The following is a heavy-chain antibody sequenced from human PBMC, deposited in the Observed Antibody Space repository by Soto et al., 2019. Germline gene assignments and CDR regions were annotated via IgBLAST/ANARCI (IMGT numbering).Heavy chain of an antibody. D-gene: IGHD2-2*01. Sequence: PSETLSLTCTVSGGSISSSSYYWGWIRQPPGKGLEWIGSIYYSGSTNYNPSLKSRVTISVDTSKNQFSLKLSSVTAADTAVYYCASFCISTSCYVRSGYNHYWGQGTLVTVSS. V-gene: IGHV4-39*07. CDR3: ASFCISTSCYVRSGYNHY. J-gene: IGHJ4*02. CDR1: GGSISSSSYY. CDR2: IYYSGST.